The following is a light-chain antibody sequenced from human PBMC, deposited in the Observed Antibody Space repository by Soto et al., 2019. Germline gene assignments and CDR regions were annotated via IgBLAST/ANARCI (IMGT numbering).Light chain of an antibody. Sequence: DVRMTQSPSSLSASVGDTITITCRASRTINTYLNWFQQKPGEPPRLLIYGASTLHDGVPSRFSGSGSGADFTLTITSLQREDAGTYFCQQTFSPDVTFGGGTKV. V-gene: IGKV1-39*01. J-gene: IGKJ4*01. CDR3: QQTFSPDVT. CDR2: GAS. CDR1: RTINTY.